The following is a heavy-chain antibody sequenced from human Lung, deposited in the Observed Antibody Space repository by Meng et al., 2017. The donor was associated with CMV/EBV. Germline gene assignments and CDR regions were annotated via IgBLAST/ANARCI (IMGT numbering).Heavy chain of an antibody. CDR2: ISSSGSYI. CDR3: ARDDSVLTGYYPIHYFYSMDV. V-gene: IGHV3-21*01. CDR1: EFTFSSYS. Sequence: ESXKISXAASEFTFSSYSMNWVRQAPGKGLEWVSSISSSGSYIYYADSVKGRFTISRDNAKNSLYLQMNSLRAEDTAVYYCARDDSVLTGYYPIHYFYSMDVWGQGXTVTVSS. J-gene: IGHJ6*02. D-gene: IGHD3-9*01.